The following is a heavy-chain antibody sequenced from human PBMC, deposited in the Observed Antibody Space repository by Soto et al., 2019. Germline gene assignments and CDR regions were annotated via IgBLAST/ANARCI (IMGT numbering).Heavy chain of an antibody. V-gene: IGHV3-30*18. CDR3: AKDRGLSRDGYSFDY. J-gene: IGHJ4*02. CDR1: GFTFSSYG. Sequence: QVQLVESGGGVVQPGRSLRLSCAASGFTFSSYGMHWVRQAPGKGLEWVAVISYDGSNKYYADSVKGRFTISRDNSKNTLYLQMNSLRAEDTAVYYCAKDRGLSRDGYSFDYWGQGTLVTVSS. D-gene: IGHD5-12*01. CDR2: ISYDGSNK.